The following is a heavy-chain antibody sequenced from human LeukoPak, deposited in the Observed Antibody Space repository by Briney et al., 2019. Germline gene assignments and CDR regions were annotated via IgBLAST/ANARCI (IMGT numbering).Heavy chain of an antibody. V-gene: IGHV4-30-4*08. CDR1: GGSISSDDYY. CDR2: IYYSGST. CDR3: ARVHYGSGSLYYYYYYMDV. D-gene: IGHD3-10*01. Sequence: KASETLSLTCTVSGGSISSDDYYWSWIRQPPGKGLECIGYIYYSGSTYYNPSLKSRVTISVDTSKNQFSLKLSSVTAADTAVYYCARVHYGSGSLYYYYYYMDVWGKGTTVTVSS. J-gene: IGHJ6*03.